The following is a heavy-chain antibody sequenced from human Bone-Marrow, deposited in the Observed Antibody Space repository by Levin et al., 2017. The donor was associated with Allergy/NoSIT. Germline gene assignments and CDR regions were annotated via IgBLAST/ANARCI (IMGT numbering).Heavy chain of an antibody. D-gene: IGHD1-26*01. CDR2: INPKNGAT. CDR3: TRLLGIVGDRQIHDASDF. Sequence: LVASVKVSCQASGYTFTAYYIHWVRQAPGQGLEWMGWINPKNGATVFAQNFRGRISMTRDTSKNSVFMELSRLRSDDTALYYCTRLLGIVGDRQIHDASDFWGQGTLVTVSS. J-gene: IGHJ4*02. V-gene: IGHV1-2*03. CDR1: GYTFTAYY.